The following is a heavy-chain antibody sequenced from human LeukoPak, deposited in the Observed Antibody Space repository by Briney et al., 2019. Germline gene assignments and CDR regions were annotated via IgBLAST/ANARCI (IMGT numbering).Heavy chain of an antibody. D-gene: IGHD6-13*01. Sequence: ASVKVSCKVSGYTLTELSMHWVRQAPGKGLEWVGGFDPEDGVTIYAQKFQGRVTMTEDTSTDTAYMELSSLRSEDTAVYYCATDRMWYSSSWYYFDYWGQGTLATVSS. J-gene: IGHJ4*02. CDR1: GYTLTELS. CDR3: ATDRMWYSSSWYYFDY. CDR2: FDPEDGVT. V-gene: IGHV1-24*01.